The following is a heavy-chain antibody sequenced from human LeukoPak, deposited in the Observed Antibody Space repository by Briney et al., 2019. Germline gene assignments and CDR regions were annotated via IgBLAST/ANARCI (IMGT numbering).Heavy chain of an antibody. D-gene: IGHD3-16*01. J-gene: IGHJ4*02. Sequence: GASVKVSCKASGDTFSNYAIYWVRQAPGQGLEWVGGILPIIGAAKNGQKLQGRVTFTADESTSTVYMELSGLRSEDTAIYYCARAHFSAYTGSEWGQGTLVTVSS. CDR3: ARAHFSAYTGSE. V-gene: IGHV1-69*13. CDR1: GDTFSNYA. CDR2: ILPIIGAA.